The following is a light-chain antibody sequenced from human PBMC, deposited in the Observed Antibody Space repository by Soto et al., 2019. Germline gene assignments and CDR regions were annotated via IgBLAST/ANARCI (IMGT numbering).Light chain of an antibody. Sequence: QSALTQPASVSGSPGQSITISCTGTSSDVGGYNYVSWYQQHPGKAPKLMIYEVSNRPSGVSNRFSGSKSGNTASLTSSGLQAEDEADYYCSSFTSINTWVFGGGTMVTVL. CDR3: SSFTSINTWV. CDR2: EVS. V-gene: IGLV2-14*01. J-gene: IGLJ3*02. CDR1: SSDVGGYNY.